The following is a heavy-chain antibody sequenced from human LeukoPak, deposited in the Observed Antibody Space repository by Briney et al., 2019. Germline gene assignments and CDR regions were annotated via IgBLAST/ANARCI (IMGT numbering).Heavy chain of an antibody. CDR1: GGSISSSSYF. CDR3: ARYYGDCVEATPLYYFDY. J-gene: IGHJ4*02. Sequence: SETLSLTCTVSGGSISSSSYFWGWIRQPPGKGLEWIGNIYYTGSTYYNPSLKSRVTISVDTSQNQFSLKLNSVTAADTAVSYCARYYGDCVEATPLYYFDYWGQGTLVTVSS. D-gene: IGHD4-17*01. CDR2: IYYTGST. V-gene: IGHV4-39*01.